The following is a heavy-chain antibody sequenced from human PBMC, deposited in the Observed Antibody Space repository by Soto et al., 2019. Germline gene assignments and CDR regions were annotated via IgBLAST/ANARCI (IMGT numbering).Heavy chain of an antibody. V-gene: IGHV3-33*01. Sequence: GGSLRLSCAASGFTFSSYGMHWVRQAPGKGLEWVAVIWYDGSNKYYADSVKGRFTISRDNSKNTLYLQMNSLRAEDTAVYYCARAGSSGWYVWVDYWGQGTLVTVSS. CDR1: GFTFSSYG. D-gene: IGHD6-19*01. J-gene: IGHJ4*02. CDR3: ARAGSSGWYVWVDY. CDR2: IWYDGSNK.